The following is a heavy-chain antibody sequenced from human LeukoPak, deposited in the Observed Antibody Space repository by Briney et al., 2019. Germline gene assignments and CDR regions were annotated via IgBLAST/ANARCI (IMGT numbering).Heavy chain of an antibody. Sequence: GGSLRLSCTASGFTFSTYAMTWVRQAPGKGPEWVSAISGSGGSTYYADPVKGRFTISRDNSKNTLYLQMNSLRAEDTAVYYCAKLPREYCSSTSCPNWFDPWGQGTLVTVSS. CDR2: ISGSGGST. J-gene: IGHJ5*02. CDR3: AKLPREYCSSTSCPNWFDP. CDR1: GFTFSTYA. V-gene: IGHV3-23*01. D-gene: IGHD2-2*01.